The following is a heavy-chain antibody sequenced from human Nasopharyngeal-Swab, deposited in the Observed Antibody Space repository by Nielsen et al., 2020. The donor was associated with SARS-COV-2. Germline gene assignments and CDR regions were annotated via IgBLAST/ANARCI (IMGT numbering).Heavy chain of an antibody. Sequence: ASVKVSCKASGYTFTPYAVHWVRQAPGQSLEWMGWINADIGNTKYSQRFQGRVTISRDTSATTAYTEVTSLTSEDTAVYYCATGGLIAPPVEWGQGTLVTVSS. CDR2: INADIGNT. CDR1: GYTFTPYA. D-gene: IGHD6-13*01. V-gene: IGHV1-3*01. J-gene: IGHJ4*02. CDR3: ATGGLIAPPVE.